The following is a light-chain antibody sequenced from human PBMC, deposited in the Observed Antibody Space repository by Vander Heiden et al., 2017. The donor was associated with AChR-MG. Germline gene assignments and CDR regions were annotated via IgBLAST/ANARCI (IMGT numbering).Light chain of an antibody. CDR3: SSYTSSNTVL. CDR1: SSDVGGYNF. J-gene: IGLJ2*01. V-gene: IGLV2-14*03. Sequence: QSALTQPASVSGSPGQSITISCTGTSSDVGGYNFVSWYQQHPGKAPKLMIYDVSERPSGVSYRFSGSKSGFTASLTISGLQAEDVADYYCSSYTSSNTVLFGGGTKLTVL. CDR2: DVS.